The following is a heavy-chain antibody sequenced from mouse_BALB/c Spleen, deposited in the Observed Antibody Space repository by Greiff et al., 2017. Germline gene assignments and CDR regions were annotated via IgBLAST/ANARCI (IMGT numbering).Heavy chain of an antibody. CDR1: GFNIKDTY. CDR2: IDPANGNT. Sequence: VQLQQSGAELVKPGASVKLSCTASGFNIKDTYMHWVKQRPEQGLEWIGRIDPANGNTKYDPKFQGKATITADTSSNTAYLQLSSLTSEDTAVYYCARAISYYYGSSYYYAMDYWGQGTSVTVSS. J-gene: IGHJ4*01. D-gene: IGHD1-1*01. V-gene: IGHV14-3*02. CDR3: ARAISYYYGSSYYYAMDY.